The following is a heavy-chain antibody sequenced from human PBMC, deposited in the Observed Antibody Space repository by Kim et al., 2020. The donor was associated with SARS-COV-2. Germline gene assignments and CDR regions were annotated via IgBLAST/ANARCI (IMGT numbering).Heavy chain of an antibody. D-gene: IGHD6-19*01. V-gene: IGHV3-74*01. Sequence: GGSLRLSCAASGFTLSSNWMRWVRQAPGKGLVYVSSINNDGSSTIYADSVKGRFTISRDNAKNTLYLQMNSLRADDTAVYYCARGRRSGWADWGQGTRVTVSS. J-gene: IGHJ4*02. CDR3: ARGRRSGWAD. CDR1: GFTLSSNW. CDR2: INNDGSST.